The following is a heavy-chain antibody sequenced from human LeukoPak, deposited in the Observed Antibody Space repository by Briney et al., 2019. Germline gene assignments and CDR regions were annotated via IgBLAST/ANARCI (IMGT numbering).Heavy chain of an antibody. J-gene: IGHJ4*02. CDR3: ARVPSRYCSRTSCFSFDY. CDR1: GGSISSSSYY. V-gene: IGHV4-39*07. D-gene: IGHD2-2*01. CDR2: IYYSGST. Sequence: SETLSLTCTVSGGSISSSSYYLGWIRQPPGKGLEWIVSIYYSGSTYYNPSLKSRVTISVDTSKNQFSLKLSSVTAADTAVYYCARVPSRYCSRTSCFSFDYWGQGTLVTVSS.